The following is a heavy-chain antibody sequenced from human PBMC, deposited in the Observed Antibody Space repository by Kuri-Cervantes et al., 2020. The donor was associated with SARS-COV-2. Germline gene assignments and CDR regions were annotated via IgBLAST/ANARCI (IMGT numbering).Heavy chain of an antibody. V-gene: IGHV4-39*01. CDR1: GGSIGSRNYY. CDR3: ASPGLGESGPDSAY. Sequence: ESLKISCTVSGGSIGSRNYYWGWTRQPPGMGLEWIGSIYHTWSIYHSGSTSYSPSLKSRVNMSVDTSKNQFSLKLTSVTAADTAVYYCASPGLGESGPDSAYWGPGTLVTVSS. CDR2: IYHTWSIYHSGST. D-gene: IGHD3-16*01. J-gene: IGHJ4*02.